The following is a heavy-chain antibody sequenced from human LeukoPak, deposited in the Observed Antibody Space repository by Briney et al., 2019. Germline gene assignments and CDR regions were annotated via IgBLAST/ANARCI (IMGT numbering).Heavy chain of an antibody. V-gene: IGHV3-23*01. CDR2: ISGSGGST. CDR3: ARARTSVAAPDY. Sequence: GGSLRLSCAASGFTFSSYAMSWVRQAPGKGLEWVSGISGSGGSTYYADSVKGRFTISRDNSKNTLCLQMNSLRVEDTAVYYCARARTSVAAPDYWGQGTLVTVSS. J-gene: IGHJ4*02. D-gene: IGHD2-15*01. CDR1: GFTFSSYA.